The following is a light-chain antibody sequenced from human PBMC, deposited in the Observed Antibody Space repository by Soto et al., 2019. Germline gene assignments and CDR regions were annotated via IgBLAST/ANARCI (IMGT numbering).Light chain of an antibody. V-gene: IGKV1-17*03. CDR1: RGISNY. Sequence: DIPMTQSPSALSASVGDRATITCRASRGISNYLTWFQQKPGKVPKRLIYAASSLQSGVPSRFSGSGSGTEFTLTISSLQPEDFATYFWLQHSSYPLTCGGGTKVEIK. J-gene: IGKJ4*01. CDR2: AAS. CDR3: LQHSSYPLT.